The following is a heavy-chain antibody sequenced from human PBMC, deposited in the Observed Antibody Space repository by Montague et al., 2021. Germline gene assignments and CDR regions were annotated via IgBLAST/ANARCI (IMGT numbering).Heavy chain of an antibody. V-gene: IGHV4-39*01. D-gene: IGHD2-15*01. Sequence: SETLSLTCTVSGGSISGASYYWGWIRQPPGKGLEFIGVIYYNGTTYHSPSLKSRVTVSMDTSKNQFSLKLSSVTAADTAVYYCARSLYCRGGSCYSGFDPWGQGTLVTASS. CDR1: GGSISGASYY. CDR2: IYYNGTT. J-gene: IGHJ5*02. CDR3: ARSLYCRGGSCYSGFDP.